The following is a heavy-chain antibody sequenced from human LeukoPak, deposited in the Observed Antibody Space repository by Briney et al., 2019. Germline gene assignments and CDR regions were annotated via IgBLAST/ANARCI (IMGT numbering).Heavy chain of an antibody. Sequence: GASVKVSCKASGYTFTSYDINWVRQATGQGLEWLGWMNPNSGNTGYAQKFQGRVTITRNTSISTAYMELSSLGSEDTAVYYCARASNYYDSSGYEGGFDYWGQGTLVTVSS. J-gene: IGHJ4*02. V-gene: IGHV1-8*03. D-gene: IGHD3-22*01. CDR2: MNPNSGNT. CDR3: ARASNYYDSSGYEGGFDY. CDR1: GYTFTSYD.